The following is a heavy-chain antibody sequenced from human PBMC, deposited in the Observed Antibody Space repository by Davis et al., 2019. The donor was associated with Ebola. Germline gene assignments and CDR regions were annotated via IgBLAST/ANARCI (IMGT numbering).Heavy chain of an antibody. CDR3: VNNYGDYGYYYGIDV. V-gene: IGHV3-64D*08. Sequence: GESLKISCSASGFTFSSYAMHWVRQAPGKGLEYVSGISSNGGSTYYADSVKGRFTISRDNSKNTLHLQMSSLRAEDTAVYYCVNNYGDYGYYYGIDVWGQGTTVTVSS. CDR2: ISSNGGST. J-gene: IGHJ6*02. D-gene: IGHD4-17*01. CDR1: GFTFSSYA.